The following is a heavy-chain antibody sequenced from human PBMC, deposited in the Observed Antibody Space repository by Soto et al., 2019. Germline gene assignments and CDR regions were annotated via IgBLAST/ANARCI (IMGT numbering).Heavy chain of an antibody. CDR2: IYTSGST. D-gene: IGHD3-22*01. CDR1: GGSISSYY. Sequence: KASETLSLTCTVSGGSISSYYRSWIRQPAGKGLEWIGRIYTSGSTNYNPSLKSRVTMSVDTSKNQFSLKLSSVTAADTAVYYCARARKTYYYDTGEFDYWGQGTLVTVSS. J-gene: IGHJ4*02. CDR3: ARARKTYYYDTGEFDY. V-gene: IGHV4-4*07.